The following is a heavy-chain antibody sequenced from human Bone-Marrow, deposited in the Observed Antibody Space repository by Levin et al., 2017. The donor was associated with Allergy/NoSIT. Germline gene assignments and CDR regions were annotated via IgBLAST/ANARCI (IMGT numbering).Heavy chain of an antibody. J-gene: IGHJ4*02. CDR2: LYSSGST. D-gene: IGHD6-19*01. CDR1: GGSITGYY. V-gene: IGHV4-59*01. Sequence: SQTLSLTCTVSGGSITGYYWSWIRQPPGKGLGWIGYLYSSGSTNYNPSLKSRVTISLDTSKTQFSLKLSSVTAADTAVYYCARGGGYSSGWQYWGQGTLVTVSS. CDR3: ARGGGYSSGWQY.